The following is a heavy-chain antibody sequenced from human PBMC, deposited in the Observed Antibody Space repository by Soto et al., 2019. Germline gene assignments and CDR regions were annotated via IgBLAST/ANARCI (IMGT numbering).Heavy chain of an antibody. Sequence: QVQLVESGGAVVQPGRTLRLTCAASGFTFSNFGMQWVRQSPGKGLEWVYNIADDGSQKYYAYSMQGRCTGSRDNTRNFLFLQMDGLRVEDTAVYYCAKDVSVSAVGLDHWGQGTLVTVSA. CDR3: AKDVSVSAVGLDH. CDR2: IADDGSQK. V-gene: IGHV3-33*05. CDR1: GFTFSNFG. D-gene: IGHD3-10*01. J-gene: IGHJ4*02.